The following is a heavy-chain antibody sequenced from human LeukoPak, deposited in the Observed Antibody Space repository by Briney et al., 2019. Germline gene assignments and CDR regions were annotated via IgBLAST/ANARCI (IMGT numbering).Heavy chain of an antibody. D-gene: IGHD3-10*01. Sequence: ASVKVSCKASGYTFTSYGISWVRQAPGQGLEWMGWISAYNGNTNYAQKLQGRVTMTTDTSTSTAYMELRSLRSDDTAVYYCARGLGILWFGEFPTNWFDPWGQGTLVTVSS. V-gene: IGHV1-18*01. CDR1: GYTFTSYG. J-gene: IGHJ5*02. CDR3: ARGLGILWFGEFPTNWFDP. CDR2: ISAYNGNT.